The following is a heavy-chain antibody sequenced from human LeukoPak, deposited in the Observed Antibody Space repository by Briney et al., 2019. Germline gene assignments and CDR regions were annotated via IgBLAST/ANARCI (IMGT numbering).Heavy chain of an antibody. V-gene: IGHV1-69*05. D-gene: IGHD1-7*01. CDR1: GGTFSSYA. CDR2: IIPIFGTA. Sequence: SVKVSCKASGGTFSSYAISWVRQAPGQGLEWMGGIIPIFGTANYAQKFQGRVTITTDESTSTAYMELSSLRSEDTAVYYCARGGALELRHWFDPWGQGTLATVSS. J-gene: IGHJ5*02. CDR3: ARGGALELRHWFDP.